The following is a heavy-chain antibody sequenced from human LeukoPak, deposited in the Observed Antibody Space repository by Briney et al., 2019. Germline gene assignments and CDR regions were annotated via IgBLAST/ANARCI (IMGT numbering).Heavy chain of an antibody. Sequence: PGGSLRLSCAASGFTVSSNYMSWVRQAPGKGLEWVSVIYSGGSTYYADSVKGRFTISRDNSKNTLYLQMNSLRAEDTAVYYRAREKLGGYFDYWGQGTLVTVSS. CDR2: IYSGGST. D-gene: IGHD1-26*01. J-gene: IGHJ4*02. V-gene: IGHV3-53*01. CDR1: GFTVSSNY. CDR3: AREKLGGYFDY.